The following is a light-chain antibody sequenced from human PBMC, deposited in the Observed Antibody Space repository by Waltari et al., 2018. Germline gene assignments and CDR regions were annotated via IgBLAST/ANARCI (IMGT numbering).Light chain of an antibody. CDR2: RKD. CDR3: ASWGDGLSGPSVV. Sequence: QSVLTQPPSASGTPGQRVTISCSGSSSTLGTNYIYWYQPLPGTAPKLLIFRKDQRPSGVPDRFSASKSGTSASLAISGLRSEDEADYYCASWGDGLSGPSVVFGGGTKLTVL. J-gene: IGLJ2*01. CDR1: SSTLGTNY. V-gene: IGLV1-47*01.